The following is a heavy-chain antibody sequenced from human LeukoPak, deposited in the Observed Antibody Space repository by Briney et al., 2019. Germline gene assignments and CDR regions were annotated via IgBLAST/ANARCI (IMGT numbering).Heavy chain of an antibody. V-gene: IGHV7-4-1*02. J-gene: IGHJ4*02. D-gene: IGHD2-2*01. Sequence: GASVKVSCKASGYTFTSYAMNWVRQVPGQGPEWMGWINTNTGSPTYAQAFTGRFVFSLDTSVSTAYLQISSLKTEDTAVYYCACYDCGDYWGQGTLVTVSS. CDR3: ACYDCGDY. CDR1: GYTFTSYA. CDR2: INTNTGSP.